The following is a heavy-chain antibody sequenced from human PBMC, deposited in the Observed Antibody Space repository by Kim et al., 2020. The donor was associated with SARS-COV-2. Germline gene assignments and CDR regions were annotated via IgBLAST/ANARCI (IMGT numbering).Heavy chain of an antibody. D-gene: IGHD7-27*01. CDR3: ARKPTWEIDF. CDR2: ISWDSSLK. CDR1: GFRFGDYG. J-gene: IGHJ4*02. Sequence: GGSLRLSCAASGFRFGDYGMHWVRQAPGKGLEWVSGISWDSSLKGYADSVKGRFTISRDNARNSLDLQMNSLRPEDTALYYCARKPTWEIDFWGQGILVT. V-gene: IGHV3-9*01.